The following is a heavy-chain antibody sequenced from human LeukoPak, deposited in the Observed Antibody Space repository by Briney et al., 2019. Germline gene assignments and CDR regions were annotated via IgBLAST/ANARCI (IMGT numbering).Heavy chain of an antibody. Sequence: GVTVRLFCAVSVFTFNRYSMNWVRQAPGKGLECVSYNSSSSSTIYYADSVKGRFTISRDNAKNSLYLQMNILSDEDTAMYYCARDLAVSDYWGQGTLVTVSS. CDR3: ARDLAVSDY. CDR2: NSSSSSTI. J-gene: IGHJ4*02. V-gene: IGHV3-48*02. CDR1: VFTFNRYS.